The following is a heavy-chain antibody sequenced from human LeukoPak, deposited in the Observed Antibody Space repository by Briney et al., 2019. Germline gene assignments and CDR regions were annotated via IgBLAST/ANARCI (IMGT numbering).Heavy chain of an antibody. D-gene: IGHD2-8*01. CDR3: AKDRAGINDVCHRYFDY. J-gene: IGHJ4*02. CDR1: GLIFSSYD. Sequence: GGSLRLPCAASGLIFSSYDMIWVRQAPGKGLEWVSNISGSGGSTYYADSVKGRFTISRDNSKNAGYLQMNSLRAEDTAVYYCAKDRAGINDVCHRYFDYWGQGTLVTVSS. CDR2: ISGSGGST. V-gene: IGHV3-23*01.